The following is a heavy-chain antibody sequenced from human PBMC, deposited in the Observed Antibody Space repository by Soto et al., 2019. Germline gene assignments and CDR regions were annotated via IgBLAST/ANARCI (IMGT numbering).Heavy chain of an antibody. CDR3: ARAPDPGVEIMFGGDCYYYYYGMDG. J-gene: IGHJ6*02. V-gene: IGHV1-69*01. D-gene: IGHD2-21*02. Sequence: QVQLVQSGAEVKKPGSSVKVSCKASGGTFSSYAISWVRQAPGQGLELMGGIIPIFGTANYAQKFQGRVTITADESTSTAYMELSSLRSEDTAVYYCARAPDPGVEIMFGGDCYYYYYGMDGWGQGTTVTVSS. CDR1: GGTFSSYA. CDR2: IIPIFGTA.